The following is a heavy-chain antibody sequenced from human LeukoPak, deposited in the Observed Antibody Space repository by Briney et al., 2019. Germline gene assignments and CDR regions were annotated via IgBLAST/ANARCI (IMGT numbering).Heavy chain of an antibody. J-gene: IGHJ4*02. D-gene: IGHD4-17*01. CDR2: IYHSGST. Sequence: PSETLSLTCAVSGDSISSNNWWSWVRQPPGKGLEWTGEIYHSGSTTYNPSLRSRVTISVDRSENQFSLKLSSATAADTAVYYCARNGDLCIDYWGQGTLVTVSS. V-gene: IGHV4-4*02. CDR3: ARNGDLCIDY. CDR1: GDSISSNNW.